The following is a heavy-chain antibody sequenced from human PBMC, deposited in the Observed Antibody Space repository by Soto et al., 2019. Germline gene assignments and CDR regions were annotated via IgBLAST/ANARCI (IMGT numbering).Heavy chain of an antibody. V-gene: IGHV1-69*02. CDR1: GGTFSSYT. J-gene: IGHJ3*02. CDR2: IIPILGIA. Sequence: QVQLVQSGAEVKKPGSSVKVSCKASGGTFSSYTISWVRQAPGQGLEWMGRIIPILGIANYAQKFQGRVTITAAKSTSTAYMGLSSLRSEDTAVYYCARLFGGNAFDIWGQGTMVTVSS. CDR3: ARLFGGNAFDI. D-gene: IGHD3-10*02.